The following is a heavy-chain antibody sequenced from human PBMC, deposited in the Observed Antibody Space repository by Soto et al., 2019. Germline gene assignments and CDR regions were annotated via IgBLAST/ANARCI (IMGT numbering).Heavy chain of an antibody. V-gene: IGHV1-8*01. CDR3: ARGVKYGAYSGWFDP. CDR1: GYTFTSYD. CDR2: MNPNSGNT. D-gene: IGHD4-17*01. Sequence: QVQLVQSGAEVQKPGASVKVSCKASGYTFTSYDINWVRQATGQGLEYLGWMNPNSGNTGYVQKFQGRVTMTRDTSRSTAYMELSSLRSEDTAVYFCARGVKYGAYSGWFDPWGQGTLVTVSS. J-gene: IGHJ5*02.